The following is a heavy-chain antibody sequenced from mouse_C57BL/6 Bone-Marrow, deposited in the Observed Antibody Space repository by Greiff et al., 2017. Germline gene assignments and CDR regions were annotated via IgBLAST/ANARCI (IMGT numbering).Heavy chain of an antibody. J-gene: IGHJ4*01. CDR3: ARSTMTSYYYAMDY. CDR2: ISNLAYSI. D-gene: IGHD2-4*01. CDR1: GFTFSDYG. Sequence: EVQLVESGGGLVQPGGSLKLSCAASGFTFSDYGMAWVRQAPRKGPEWVAFISNLAYSIYYADTVTGRFTISRENAKNTLYLEMSSLRSEDTAMYYCARSTMTSYYYAMDYWGQGTSVTVSS. V-gene: IGHV5-15*01.